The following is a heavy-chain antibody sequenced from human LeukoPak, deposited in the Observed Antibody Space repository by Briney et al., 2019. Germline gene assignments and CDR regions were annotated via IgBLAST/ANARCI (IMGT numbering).Heavy chain of an antibody. J-gene: IGHJ4*02. CDR2: IYYSGST. Sequence: SETLSLTCTVSGGSISSYYWSWIRQPPGKGLEWIGYIYYSGSTNYNPSLKSRVPMSVDTSKNHFSLKLSSLTAADTAVYYCARVGPRQLYGDCVLSLDYWGQGTLVTVSS. CDR3: ARVGPRQLYGDCVLSLDY. V-gene: IGHV4-59*01. CDR1: GGSISSYY. D-gene: IGHD4-17*01.